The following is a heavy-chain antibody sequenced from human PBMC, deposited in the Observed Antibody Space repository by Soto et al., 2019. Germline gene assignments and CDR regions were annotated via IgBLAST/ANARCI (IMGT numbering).Heavy chain of an antibody. V-gene: IGHV3-64*01. CDR1: GFTFSSYA. Sequence: EVQLVESGGGLVQPGGSLRLSCAASGFTFSSYAMHWVRQAPGKGLEYVSAVSSNGGSTYYANSVKGRFTISRDNSKNTLYLQMGSLRAEDMAVYYCARAPDYYGSGSMGERFDIWGQGTMVTVSS. J-gene: IGHJ3*02. CDR2: VSSNGGST. D-gene: IGHD3-10*01. CDR3: ARAPDYYGSGSMGERFDI.